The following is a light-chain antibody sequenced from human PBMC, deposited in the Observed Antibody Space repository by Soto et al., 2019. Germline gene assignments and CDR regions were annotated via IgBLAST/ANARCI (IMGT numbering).Light chain of an antibody. CDR2: DAS. V-gene: IGKV1-5*01. J-gene: IGKJ1*01. CDR3: QQYKDYTYT. CDR1: QRVDRW. Sequence: IQMTQSPATLSASVGDRVTITCRASQRVDRWLAWYQQKPGQAPKLLIPDASTLESGVPSRFSGSGSVTEFTLTITSLQPDDFATYYCQQYKDYTYTFGQGTKVDIK.